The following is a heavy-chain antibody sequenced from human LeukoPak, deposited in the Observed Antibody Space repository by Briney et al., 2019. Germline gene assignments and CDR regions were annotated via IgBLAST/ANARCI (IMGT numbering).Heavy chain of an antibody. Sequence: SETLSLTCTVSGFPMSSGGYYWSSIRQYPGGGLEWIGYIYNGGITYYNPSLKSRLTISVDTSKNPFSLKLSSVTAPDTPVYYCARGIYGYKPPLRYGAKGPLVTVSS. CDR1: GFPMSSGGYY. CDR3: ARGIYGYKPPLRY. D-gene: IGHD5-24*01. J-gene: IGHJ4*02. CDR2: IYNGGIT. V-gene: IGHV4-31*03.